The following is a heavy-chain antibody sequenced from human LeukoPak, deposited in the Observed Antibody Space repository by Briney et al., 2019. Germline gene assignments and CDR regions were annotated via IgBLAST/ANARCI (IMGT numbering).Heavy chain of an antibody. J-gene: IGHJ6*02. CDR1: GFTFSSYA. CDR2: ISYDGSNK. Sequence: GGSLRLSCAASGFTFSSYAMHWVRQAPGKGLEWVAVISYDGSNKYYADSVKGRFTISRDNSKNTLYLQMNSLRAGDTAVYYCARGLTPLDVWGQGTTVTVSS. D-gene: IGHD6-19*01. CDR3: ARGLTPLDV. V-gene: IGHV3-30-3*01.